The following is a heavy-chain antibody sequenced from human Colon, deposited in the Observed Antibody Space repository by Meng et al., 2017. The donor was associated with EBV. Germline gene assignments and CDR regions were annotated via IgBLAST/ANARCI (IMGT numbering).Heavy chain of an antibody. CDR2: IYYRGST. Sequence: QESGTGLLYPSETLSLPCTISGGSIPSTSSYCGWLRQPPGKGLEWIGSIYYRGSTNYNPSLKSRISMSVDMSKNQFSLKVNSVTAADTAIYYCVISSHNWGQGTLVTVSS. J-gene: IGHJ4*02. V-gene: IGHV4-39*07. D-gene: IGHD3-3*02. CDR1: GGSIPSTSSY. CDR3: VISSHN.